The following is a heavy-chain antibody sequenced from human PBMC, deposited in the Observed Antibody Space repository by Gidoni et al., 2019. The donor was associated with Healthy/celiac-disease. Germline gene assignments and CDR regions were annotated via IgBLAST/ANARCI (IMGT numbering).Heavy chain of an antibody. CDR3: ARGLGARVLDY. V-gene: IGHV4-31*03. Sequence: QVQLQESGPGLVKPSPTLSLTCTVSGCSLSSGGYDWSWIRQHPGKGLEWIGYIYYSGSTYYNPSLKSRVTISVDTSKNQFSLKLSSVTAADTAVYYCARGLGARVLDYWGQGTLVTVSS. D-gene: IGHD1-26*01. J-gene: IGHJ4*02. CDR2: IYYSGST. CDR1: GCSLSSGGYD.